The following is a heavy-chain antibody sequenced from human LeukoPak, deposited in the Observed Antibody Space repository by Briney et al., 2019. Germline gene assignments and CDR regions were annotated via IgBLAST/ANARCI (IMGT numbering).Heavy chain of an antibody. V-gene: IGHV3-48*03. J-gene: IGHJ5*02. D-gene: IGHD3-10*01. Sequence: PGGSLRLSCAASGFTFSSYAMSWVRQAPGKGLEWVSYISSSGSTIYYADSVKGRFTISRDNAKNSLYLQMNSLRAEDTAVYYCARGGNYLWFGEDEGDNWFDPWGQGTLVTVSS. CDR2: ISSSGSTI. CDR1: GFTFSSYA. CDR3: ARGGNYLWFGEDEGDNWFDP.